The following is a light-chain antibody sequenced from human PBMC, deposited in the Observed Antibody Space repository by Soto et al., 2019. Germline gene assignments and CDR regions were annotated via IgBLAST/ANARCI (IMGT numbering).Light chain of an antibody. CDR2: KAS. V-gene: IGKV1-5*03. CDR1: QSISSW. Sequence: DIQMTQSPSTLSASVGDRVTINCRASQSISSWLAWYQQKPGKAPKRLIHKASSLESGVPSRFSGSGSGTEFTLTISSLQPDDFATYYCQQYNSSPTFGQGTKVEIK. CDR3: QQYNSSPT. J-gene: IGKJ1*01.